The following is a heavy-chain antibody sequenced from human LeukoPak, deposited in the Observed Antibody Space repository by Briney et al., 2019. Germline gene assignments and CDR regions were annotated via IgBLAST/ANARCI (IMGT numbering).Heavy chain of an antibody. CDR3: ARGPSAMCLDY. V-gene: IGHV4-61*02. CDR1: GGSISSGSYY. Sequence: SQTLSLTCTVSGGSISSGSYYWSWIRQPAGKGLEWIGRIYTSGSTNYNPSLKSRVTISVDTSKNQFSLKLSSVTAADTAVYYCARGPSAMCLDYWGQGTLVTVSS. CDR2: IYTSGST. J-gene: IGHJ4*02.